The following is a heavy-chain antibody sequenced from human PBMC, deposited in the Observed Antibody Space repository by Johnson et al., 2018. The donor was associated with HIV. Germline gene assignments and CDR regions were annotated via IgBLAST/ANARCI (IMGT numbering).Heavy chain of an antibody. CDR2: ISYDGSNK. CDR1: GITFSDYA. CDR3: ARAGAVGFDAFAI. V-gene: IGHV3-30-3*01. J-gene: IGHJ3*02. D-gene: IGHD6-19*01. Sequence: QVQLVESGGGVVQPGRSLRLSCAASGITFSDYAMHWVRQAPGKGLEWVAVISYDGSNKYYADSVKGRFTISRDNSKNTLYLQMNSLRAEDTAVYYCARAGAVGFDAFAIWGQGTMVTVSS.